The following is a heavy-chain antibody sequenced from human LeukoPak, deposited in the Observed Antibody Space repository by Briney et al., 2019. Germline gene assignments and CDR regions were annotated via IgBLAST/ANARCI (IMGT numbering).Heavy chain of an antibody. D-gene: IGHD2-2*01. CDR1: GYTFTSYD. J-gene: IGHJ6*04. CDR3: ARGARDIVVVPAALDV. Sequence: ASVKVSCKASGYTFTSYDINWVRQATGQGLEWMGWMNPNSGNTGYAQKFQGRVTITRNTSISTAYMELSSLRSEDTAVYYCARGARDIVVVPAALDVWGKGTTVTISS. V-gene: IGHV1-8*03. CDR2: MNPNSGNT.